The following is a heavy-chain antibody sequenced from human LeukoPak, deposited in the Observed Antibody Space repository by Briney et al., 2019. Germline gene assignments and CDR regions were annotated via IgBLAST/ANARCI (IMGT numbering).Heavy chain of an antibody. CDR2: ISYDGSNK. J-gene: IGHJ2*01. D-gene: IGHD4-23*01. CDR1: GFTFSSYG. Sequence: GGSLRLSCAASGFTFSSYGMHWVRQAQGKGLEWVAVISYDGSNKYYADSVKGRFTISRDNSKNTLYLQMNSLRAEDTPVYYCAKDLCSTVVTPLCWYFDLWGRGTLVTVSS. V-gene: IGHV3-30*18. CDR3: AKDLCSTVVTPLCWYFDL.